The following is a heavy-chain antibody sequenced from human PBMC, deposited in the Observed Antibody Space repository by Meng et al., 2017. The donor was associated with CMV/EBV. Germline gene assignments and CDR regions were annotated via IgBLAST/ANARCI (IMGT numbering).Heavy chain of an antibody. V-gene: IGHV4-61*01. CDR3: ARLGQYRYFQH. Sequence: SETLSLTCTVSGGSVSSGSYYWSWIRQPPGKGLEWIGYIYYSGSTNYNPSLKSRVTISVDTSKNQFSLKLSSVTAADTAVYYCARLGQYRYFQHWGQGTLVTVSS. CDR1: GGSVSSGSYY. J-gene: IGHJ1*01. CDR2: IYYSGST. D-gene: IGHD3-16*01.